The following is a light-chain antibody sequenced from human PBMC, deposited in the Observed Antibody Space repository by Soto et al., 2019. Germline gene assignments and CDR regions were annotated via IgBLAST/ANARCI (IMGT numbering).Light chain of an antibody. J-gene: IGLJ1*01. CDR1: SSDVGGYNY. Sequence: QSALTQPASVSGSPGQSITISCTGTSSDVGGYNYVSWYQQHPGKAPKLMIYEVSNRPSGVSHRFSGSKSGNTASLIISGLQREDEADYYCVSFTTSRSYVFGTGTKVTVL. CDR3: VSFTTSRSYV. V-gene: IGLV2-14*01. CDR2: EVS.